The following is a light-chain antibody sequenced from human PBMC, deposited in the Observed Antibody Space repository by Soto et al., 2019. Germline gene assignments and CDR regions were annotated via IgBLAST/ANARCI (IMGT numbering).Light chain of an antibody. CDR1: QSVSSTY. V-gene: IGKV3-20*01. CDR2: GTS. J-gene: IGKJ4*01. Sequence: EIVLTQSPGTLSLSPGERATLSCRASQSVSSTYLAWYQQKPGQAPRLLIYGTSSRATGIPDRFSGSGSGIDFTLTISRLEPEDFAVYYCQQYDSSPLLTFGGGTKVEI. CDR3: QQYDSSPLLT.